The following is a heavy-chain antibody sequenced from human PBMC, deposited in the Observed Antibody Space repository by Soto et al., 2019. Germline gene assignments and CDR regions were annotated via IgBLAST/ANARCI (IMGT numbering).Heavy chain of an antibody. J-gene: IGHJ6*02. Sequence: QVQLQESGPGLVKPSQTLSLTCTVSGGSISSGGYYWSWIRQHPGKGLEWIGYIYYSGSTYYNPSLNSRVTISVDTSKNQFSLRLSSVTAADTAVYYCARGPEYYYYGMDFWGQGTTVTVSS. CDR3: ARGPEYYYYGMDF. V-gene: IGHV4-31*03. CDR2: IYYSGST. CDR1: GGSISSGGYY.